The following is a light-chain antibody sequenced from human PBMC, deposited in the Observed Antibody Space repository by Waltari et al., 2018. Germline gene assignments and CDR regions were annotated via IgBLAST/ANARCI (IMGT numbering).Light chain of an antibody. CDR3: CSYAGSSTLYV. J-gene: IGLJ6*01. CDR2: EVS. CDR1: SSDVGSYHL. Sequence: QSALTQPASVSGSPGQSITISCTGTSSDVGSYHLVYWYQQHPGKAPKLMIYEVSKRPSGVSNRFSGSKSGNTASLTISGLQAEDEADYYCCSYAGSSTLYVFGSGTKVTVL. V-gene: IGLV2-23*02.